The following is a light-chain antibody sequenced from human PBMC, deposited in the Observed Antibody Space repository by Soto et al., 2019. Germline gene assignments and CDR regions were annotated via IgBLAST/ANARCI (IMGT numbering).Light chain of an antibody. CDR3: QVWDGSSDQQV. Sequence: SYELTQPPSVSVAPGKTARITCGGNNIGSESVHWYQQKPGQAPVLVIYYDSARSSGIPERFSGSNSGNTATLSISRVEAGDEADYYCQVWDGSSDQQVFGGGTKLTVL. J-gene: IGLJ3*02. CDR2: YDS. V-gene: IGLV3-21*04. CDR1: NIGSES.